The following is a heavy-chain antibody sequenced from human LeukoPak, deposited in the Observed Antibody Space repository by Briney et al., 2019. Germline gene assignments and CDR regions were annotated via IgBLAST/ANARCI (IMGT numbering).Heavy chain of an antibody. Sequence: PGGSLRLSCAASGFTVSSNYMSWVRQAPGKGLEWVSVIYSGGGTYYADSVKGRFTISRDNSKNTLYLQMNSLRAEDTAVYYCASKVAGTSYYFDYWGQGTLVTVSS. CDR2: IYSGGGT. J-gene: IGHJ4*02. V-gene: IGHV3-53*01. CDR1: GFTVSSNY. CDR3: ASKVAGTSYYFDY. D-gene: IGHD6-19*01.